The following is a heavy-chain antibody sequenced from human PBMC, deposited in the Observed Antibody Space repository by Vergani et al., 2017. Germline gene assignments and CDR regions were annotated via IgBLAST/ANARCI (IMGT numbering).Heavy chain of an antibody. V-gene: IGHV3-15*01. Sequence: EVQLVESGGGLVKPGGSLRLSCASSGFTFSNAWMSWVRQAPGKGLEWVGRIKSKTDGGTTDYAAPVKGRFTISREDSKHTLYLQMNSLKTEDTAVYYCTTGLHDENKEQQLVCSYWGQGTLVTVSS. CDR1: GFTFSNAW. CDR2: IKSKTDGGTT. J-gene: IGHJ4*02. D-gene: IGHD6-13*01. CDR3: TTGLHDENKEQQLVCSY.